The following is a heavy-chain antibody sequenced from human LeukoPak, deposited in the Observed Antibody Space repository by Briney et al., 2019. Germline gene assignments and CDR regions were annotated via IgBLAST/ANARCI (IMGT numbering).Heavy chain of an antibody. V-gene: IGHV3-66*01. CDR1: GFTVSSNY. J-gene: IGHJ4*02. D-gene: IGHD3-22*01. CDR2: IFSGGST. CDR3: ARGASGYYWTY. Sequence: GGSLRLSCAASGFTVSSNYMSWVRQAPGKGLEWVSVIFSGGSTYYADSVKGRFTISRDNFKNTLYLQMNSLRAEDTAVYYCARGASGYYWTYWGQGTLATVSS.